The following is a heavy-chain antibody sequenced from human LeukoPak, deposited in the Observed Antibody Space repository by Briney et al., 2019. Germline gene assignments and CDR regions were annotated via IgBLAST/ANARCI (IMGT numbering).Heavy chain of an antibody. Sequence: GGSLRLSCAASGFTFSSYWMSWVRQAPGKGLEWVANIKQDGSEKYYVDSVKGRFTISRDNAKNSLYLQMNSLRAEDTAVYYCARDRSGVWFRELLIDYMDVRGKGTTVTVSS. CDR2: IKQDGSEK. V-gene: IGHV3-7*01. CDR1: GFTFSSYW. D-gene: IGHD3-10*01. J-gene: IGHJ6*03. CDR3: ARDRSGVWFRELLIDYMDV.